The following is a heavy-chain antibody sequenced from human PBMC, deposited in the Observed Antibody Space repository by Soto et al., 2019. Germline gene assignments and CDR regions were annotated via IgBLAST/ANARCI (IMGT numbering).Heavy chain of an antibody. D-gene: IGHD4-4*01. CDR2: ILPLYGPA. J-gene: IGHJ5*01. V-gene: IGHV1-69*06. CDR3: ATEKIVSTITTRGPFDS. CDR1: GRTFSTSV. Sequence: QEHLVQSGAEVKESGSSVKVSCQASGRTFSTSVISWVRQAPGQGLEWMGGILPLYGPATYAQKFQGRVSIIADTSTNTAYMELSSLRSEDTAVYYCATEKIVSTITTRGPFDSWGQGTPVTVSS.